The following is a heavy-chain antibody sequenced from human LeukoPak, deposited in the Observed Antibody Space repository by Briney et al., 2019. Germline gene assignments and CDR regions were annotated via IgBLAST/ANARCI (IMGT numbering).Heavy chain of an antibody. CDR2: IYYSGST. J-gene: IGHJ6*02. CDR1: GGSISSGGYY. Sequence: SEALSLTCPVSGGSISSGGYYWSWIRQHPGKGLEWIGYIYYSGSTNYNPSLKSRVTISVDTSKKHFSLKLSSVTAADTAVYYCARHFAGPGTYTPYYGMDVWGQGTTVTVS. D-gene: IGHD3-3*02. V-gene: IGHV4-61*03. CDR3: ARHFAGPGTYTPYYGMDV.